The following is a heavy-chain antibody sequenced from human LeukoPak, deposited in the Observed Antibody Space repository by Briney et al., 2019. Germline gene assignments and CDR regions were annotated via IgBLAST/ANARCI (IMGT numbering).Heavy chain of an antibody. D-gene: IGHD1-14*01. J-gene: IGHJ3*02. CDR1: GGSISSGGYS. V-gene: IGHV4-30-2*01. CDR3: VRGSHRGAFDI. Sequence: NSSQTLSLTCAVSGGSISSGGYSWSWIRQPPGKGLEWIGYIYHSGSTYYNPSLKSRVTILVDRSKNQFSLKLSSVTAADTAVYYCVRGSHRGAFDIWGQGTMVTVSS. CDR2: IYHSGST.